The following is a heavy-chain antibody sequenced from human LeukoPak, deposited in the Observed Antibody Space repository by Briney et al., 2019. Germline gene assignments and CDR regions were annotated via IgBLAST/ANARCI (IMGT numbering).Heavy chain of an antibody. D-gene: IGHD5-18*01. CDR3: ARPGVGSGRYGAFDI. Sequence: SETLSLTCSVSGGSISSAKYYWSWIRQSPEKGLEWIAYIYYSGSTHYNPSLESRVSISMDMSKNQFSLKLSSVTAADTAVYYCARPGVGSGRYGAFDIWGQGAMVTVSS. J-gene: IGHJ3*02. V-gene: IGHV4-30-2*06. CDR1: GGSISSAKYY. CDR2: IYYSGST.